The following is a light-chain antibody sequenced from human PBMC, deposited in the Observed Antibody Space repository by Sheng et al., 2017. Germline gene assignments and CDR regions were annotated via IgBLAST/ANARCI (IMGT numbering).Light chain of an antibody. CDR3: QHYNSYPYT. CDR1: QSVSNW. Sequence: DIQMTQSPSTLSASVGDRVTITCWASQSVSNWLAWFQQKPGKAPKLLIYKASRLESGVPSRFSGSGSGTDFTLTIDSLQPDDFATYYCQHYNSYPYTFGQGTKVDIK. V-gene: IGKV1-5*03. CDR2: KAS. J-gene: IGKJ2*01.